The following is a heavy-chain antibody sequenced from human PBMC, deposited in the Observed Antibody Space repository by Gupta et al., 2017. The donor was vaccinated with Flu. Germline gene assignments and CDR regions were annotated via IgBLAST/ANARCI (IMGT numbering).Heavy chain of an antibody. D-gene: IGHD2-8*01. CDR1: GASSISPSGHH. Sequence: QLQLQQSVPGLLKPSETLSLTCTLSGASSISPSGHHWGWIRQPPGKGLEWSGNIYSSGSTSSNPPLKSRVTISIDSSKNQFSLKLNSMTAADTAIYYCGRGRMTGNGWSSFDYWGQGTLVTVSS. CDR2: IYSSGST. J-gene: IGHJ4*02. V-gene: IGHV4-39*01. CDR3: GRGRMTGNGWSSFDY.